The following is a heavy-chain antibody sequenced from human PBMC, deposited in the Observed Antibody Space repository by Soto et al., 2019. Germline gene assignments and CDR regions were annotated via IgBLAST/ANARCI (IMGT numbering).Heavy chain of an antibody. V-gene: IGHV4-30-4*01. J-gene: IGHJ5*02. CDR2: IYYSGST. Sequence: PSETLSLTCTVSGGSISSGDYYWSWIRQPPGKGLEWIGYIYYSGSTYYNPSLKSRVTISVDTSKNQFSLKLPSVTAADTAMYYCARDGFCTSTTCRVGNWFDPWGQGTLVTVS. D-gene: IGHD2-2*01. CDR1: GGSISSGDYY. CDR3: ARDGFCTSTTCRVGNWFDP.